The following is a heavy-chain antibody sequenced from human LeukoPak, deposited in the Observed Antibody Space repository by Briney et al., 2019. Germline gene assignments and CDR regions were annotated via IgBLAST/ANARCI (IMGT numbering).Heavy chain of an antibody. CDR3: ARIAMIVVPLSYYFDY. J-gene: IGHJ4*02. D-gene: IGHD3-22*01. CDR1: GFTFSSYS. Sequence: GGSLRLFCAASGFTFSSYSMNWVRQAPGKGLEWVSSISSSSSYIYYADSVKGRFTISRDNAKNSLYLQMDSLRAEDTAVYYCARIAMIVVPLSYYFDYWGQGTLVTVSS. V-gene: IGHV3-21*01. CDR2: ISSSSSYI.